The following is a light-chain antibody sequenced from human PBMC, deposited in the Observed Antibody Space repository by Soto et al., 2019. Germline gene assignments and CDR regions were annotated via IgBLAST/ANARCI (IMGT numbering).Light chain of an antibody. J-gene: IGKJ3*01. Sequence: DIQMTQSPSSLSASVGDRVTITCRASQNIAIYLNWYHQKAGKAPNLLIFGATSLRSGVPSRFSASGSGTDFTLTISSLQPEDFGTYYCQQSYRSLPTFGPGNKVEI. CDR1: QNIAIY. V-gene: IGKV1-39*01. CDR3: QQSYRSLPT. CDR2: GAT.